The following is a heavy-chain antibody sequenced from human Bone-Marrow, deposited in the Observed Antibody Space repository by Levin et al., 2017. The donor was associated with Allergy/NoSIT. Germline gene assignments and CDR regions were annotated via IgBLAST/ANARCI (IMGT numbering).Heavy chain of an antibody. J-gene: IGHJ4*02. Sequence: PGGSLRLSCIVSGLTFSSYEMNWVRQAPGKGLEWLSYINRGSRVIYYADSVKGRFTISRDDAKNSLYLQMSSLRAEDTAVYYCATDPPGTLSFDYWGRGTLVTVSS. V-gene: IGHV3-48*03. CDR1: GLTFSSYE. CDR3: ATDPPGTLSFDY. CDR2: INRGSRVI. D-gene: IGHD6-13*01.